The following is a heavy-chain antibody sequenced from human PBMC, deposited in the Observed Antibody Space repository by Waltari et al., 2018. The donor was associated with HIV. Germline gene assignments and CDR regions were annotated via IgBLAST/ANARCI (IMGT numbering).Heavy chain of an antibody. CDR2: IIPIFGTP. CDR1: GGTFSSYA. CDR3: ARGGYYDILTGYPLDY. V-gene: IGHV1-69*01. J-gene: IGHJ4*02. Sequence: QVQLVQSGAEVKKPGSSVKVSCKASGGTFSSYAISWVRQAPGQGLEWMGGIIPIFGTPNFAQKFQGRVRMTADESTSTAYMELSSLRSEDTAVYYCARGGYYDILTGYPLDYWGQGTLVTVSS. D-gene: IGHD3-9*01.